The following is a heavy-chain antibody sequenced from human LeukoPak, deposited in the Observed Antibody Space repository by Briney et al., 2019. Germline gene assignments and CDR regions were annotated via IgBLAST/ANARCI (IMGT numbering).Heavy chain of an antibody. CDR3: AREGCSGGSCYHNWFDP. D-gene: IGHD2-15*01. V-gene: IGHV3-7*01. CDR2: INQDGSEK. Sequence: GGSLRLSCAASGFTFSSYWMSWVRQAPGKGLEWVANINQDGSEKYYVDSVKVRFTIYRDNAKNSLYLQMNSLRAEDTAVYYCAREGCSGGSCYHNWFDPWGQGTLVTVSS. J-gene: IGHJ5*02. CDR1: GFTFSSYW.